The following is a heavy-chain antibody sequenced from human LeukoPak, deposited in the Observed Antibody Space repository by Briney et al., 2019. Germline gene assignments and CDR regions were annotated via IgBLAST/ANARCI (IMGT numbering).Heavy chain of an antibody. Sequence: GESLKISCKASGYTFTSYWIDWVRQMPGKGLGSMGTIYPGDSETRYSPSFQGQVTISADKSISTAYLQWSSLKTSDTAMYYCARHSIPSATAPDAFDIWGQGTMVTASS. J-gene: IGHJ3*02. CDR1: GYTFTSYW. D-gene: IGHD2-21*02. CDR2: IYPGDSET. CDR3: ARHSIPSATAPDAFDI. V-gene: IGHV5-51*01.